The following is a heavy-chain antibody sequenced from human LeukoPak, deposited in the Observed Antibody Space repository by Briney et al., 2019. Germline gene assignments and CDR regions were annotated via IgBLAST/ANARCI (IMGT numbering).Heavy chain of an antibody. J-gene: IGHJ3*02. V-gene: IGHV4-61*02. D-gene: IGHD2-2*01. CDR2: IYARGNT. CDR3: VRDRSSGDAFDI. Sequence: SQTLSLTCTVSGGSISTIGYYWSWTRQPAGKGLEWIGRIYARGNTNYNPSLESRVAMSLDTSKNQFSLKLTSVTAADTAVYFCVRDRSSGDAFDIWGQGTVVTVSS. CDR1: GGSISTIGYY.